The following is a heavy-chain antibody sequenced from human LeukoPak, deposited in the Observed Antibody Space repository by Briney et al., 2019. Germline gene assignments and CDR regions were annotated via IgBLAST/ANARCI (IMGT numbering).Heavy chain of an antibody. CDR1: GFTFSSYA. CDR3: AKDLISGFWSGYLKAYFDY. CDR2: ISGSGGST. J-gene: IGHJ4*02. D-gene: IGHD3-3*01. Sequence: PGGSLRLSCAASGFTFSSYAMSWVRQAPGKGLEWVSAISGSGGSTYYADSVKGRFTISRDNSKNTLYLQMNSLRAEDTAVYYCAKDLISGFWSGYLKAYFDYWGQGTLVTVSS. V-gene: IGHV3-23*01.